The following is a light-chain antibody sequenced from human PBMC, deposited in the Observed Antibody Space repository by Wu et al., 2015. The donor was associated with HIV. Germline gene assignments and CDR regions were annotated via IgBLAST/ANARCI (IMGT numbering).Light chain of an antibody. J-gene: IGKJ1*01. CDR1: QSVSDW. CDR3: QQHTSYAT. Sequence: VGDRVTITCRASQSVSDWLAWYQQKPGKAPKLLIYKASTLESGVPSRFSGSGSGTEFSLTISSLQPDDFATYYCQQHTSYATFGQGTKVDI. V-gene: IGKV1-5*03. CDR2: KAS.